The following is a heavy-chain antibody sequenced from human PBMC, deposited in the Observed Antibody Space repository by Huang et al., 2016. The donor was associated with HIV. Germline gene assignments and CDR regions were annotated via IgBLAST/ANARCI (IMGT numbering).Heavy chain of an antibody. CDR1: GFSITTDGAG. Sequence: QITLKESGPTLVKPTQTLTLTRTFSGFSITTDGAGVGWIRQPPGKALEWLALIFWDDDKGYSPSLKNRRSITKDTSKNQVVLTMTNMDPVDTATYFCAHRQTYDFWSGSFDSWGQGTLVTVSS. V-gene: IGHV2-5*02. D-gene: IGHD3-3*01. CDR3: AHRQTYDFWSGSFDS. J-gene: IGHJ4*02. CDR2: IFWDDDK.